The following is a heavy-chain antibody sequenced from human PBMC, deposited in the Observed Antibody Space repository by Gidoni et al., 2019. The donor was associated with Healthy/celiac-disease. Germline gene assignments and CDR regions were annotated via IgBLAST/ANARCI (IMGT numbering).Heavy chain of an antibody. CDR3: ARDVDVDWGSSENWFYP. V-gene: IGHV1-18*01. CDR2: TSAYNGNT. D-gene: IGHD6-6*01. Sequence: VPLFQSDAEVKKPGASVNVSCTASGYTFTSYGISWVRQAPGQGLEWMGWTSAYNGNTNYAQKLQGRVTMTTDTSTSTAYMELRSLRSDDTAVYYCARDVDVDWGSSENWFYPWGQGTLVTVSS. J-gene: IGHJ5*02. CDR1: GYTFTSYG.